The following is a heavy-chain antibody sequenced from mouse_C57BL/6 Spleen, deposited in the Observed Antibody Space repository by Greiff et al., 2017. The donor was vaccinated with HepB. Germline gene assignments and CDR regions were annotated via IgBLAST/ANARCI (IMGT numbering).Heavy chain of an antibody. J-gene: IGHJ2*01. V-gene: IGHV1-26*01. Sequence: EVQLQQSGPELVKPGASVKISCKASGYTFTDYYMNWVKQSHGKSLEWIGDINPNNGGTSYNQKFKGKATLTVDKSSSTAYMELRSLTSEDSAVYYCAAHYYGSSWGYWGQGTTLTVSS. CDR1: GYTFTDYY. CDR2: INPNNGGT. CDR3: AAHYYGSSWGY. D-gene: IGHD1-1*01.